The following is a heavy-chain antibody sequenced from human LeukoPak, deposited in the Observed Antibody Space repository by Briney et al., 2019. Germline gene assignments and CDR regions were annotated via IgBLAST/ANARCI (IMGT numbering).Heavy chain of an antibody. D-gene: IGHD1-20*01. J-gene: IGHJ3*02. V-gene: IGHV3-11*04. CDR1: GFTFSDYY. CDR2: ISSSGSTI. Sequence: GGSLRLSCAAPGFTFSDYYMSWIRQAPGKGLKWVSCISSSGSTIYYADSLKGRFTISRDNDKNSLYLQMNSLRAEDTAVYYCARVRGYNWKADIWGQGTMVTVSS. CDR3: ARVRGYNWKADI.